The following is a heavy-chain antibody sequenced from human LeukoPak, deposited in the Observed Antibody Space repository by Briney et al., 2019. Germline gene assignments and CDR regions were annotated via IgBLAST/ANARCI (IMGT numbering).Heavy chain of an antibody. J-gene: IGHJ6*02. CDR3: ARGDGYSSELDYYYGMDV. D-gene: IGHD6-25*01. CDR1: GFTFSSYA. V-gene: IGHV3-30*04. CDR2: ISYDGSNK. Sequence: GGSLRLSCAASGFTFSSYAMHWVRQAPGKGLEWVAVISYDGSNKYYADSVKGRFTISRDNSKNTLYLQMNSLRAEDTAVYYCARGDGYSSELDYYYGMDVWGQGTTVTVSS.